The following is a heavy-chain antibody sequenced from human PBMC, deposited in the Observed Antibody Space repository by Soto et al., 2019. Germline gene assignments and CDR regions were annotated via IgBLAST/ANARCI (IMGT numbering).Heavy chain of an antibody. Sequence: GGSLRLSCAASGFSFGSYSMTWVRQAPGKGLEWVSVIGGDAVTTYNADSVKGRFTVSRDNFKNTVHLQMNSLRAEDTAVYYCAKALYSSTYARGLDVWGQGTTVTVSS. J-gene: IGHJ6*02. V-gene: IGHV3-23*01. CDR2: IGGDAVTT. CDR1: GFSFGSYS. D-gene: IGHD6-19*01. CDR3: AKALYSSTYARGLDV.